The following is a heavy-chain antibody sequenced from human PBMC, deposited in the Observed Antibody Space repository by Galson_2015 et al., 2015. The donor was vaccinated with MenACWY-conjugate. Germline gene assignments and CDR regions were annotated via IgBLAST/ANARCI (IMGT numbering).Heavy chain of an antibody. Sequence: CTVSGGSINSYYWSWIRQPPGKGLEWIGYMYYSGSANYNPSLKSRVTISVDTSKNQFSLTMTSVTAADTAVYYCARGVNSASMAGYWGQGTLVTVSS. CDR1: GGSINSYY. J-gene: IGHJ4*02. CDR2: MYYSGSA. D-gene: IGHD2/OR15-2a*01. CDR3: ARGVNSASMAGY. V-gene: IGHV4-59*01.